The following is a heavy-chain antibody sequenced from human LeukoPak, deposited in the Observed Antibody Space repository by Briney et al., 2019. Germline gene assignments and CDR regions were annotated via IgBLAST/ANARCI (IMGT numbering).Heavy chain of an antibody. CDR2: ILSSGST. Sequence: SETLSLTCSVSSGSINNYYWSWIRQTPGKGLEWIGYILSSGSTNYNPSVKSRVTISVDTSKNQFSLKLNSVTAADTAVYYCARTNQISETAFDIWGQGTMVTVSS. J-gene: IGHJ3*02. CDR3: ARTNQISETAFDI. V-gene: IGHV4-59*01. CDR1: SGSINNYY. D-gene: IGHD1-14*01.